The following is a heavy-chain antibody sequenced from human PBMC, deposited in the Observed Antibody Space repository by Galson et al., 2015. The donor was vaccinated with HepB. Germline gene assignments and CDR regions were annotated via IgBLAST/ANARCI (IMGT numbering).Heavy chain of an antibody. CDR1: GFTFSSYG. V-gene: IGHV3-33*01. CDR2: IWYDGSNK. Sequence: SLRLSCAASGFTFSSYGMHWVRQAPGKGLEWVAVIWYDGSNKYYADSVKGRFTISRDNSKNTPYLQMNSLRAEDTAVYYCASRTYCGGDCLAAFDIWGQGTMVTVSS. J-gene: IGHJ3*02. D-gene: IGHD2-21*02. CDR3: ASRTYCGGDCLAAFDI.